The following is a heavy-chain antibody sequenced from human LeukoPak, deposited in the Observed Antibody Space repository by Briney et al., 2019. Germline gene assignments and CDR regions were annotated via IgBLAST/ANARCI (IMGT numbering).Heavy chain of an antibody. J-gene: IGHJ4*02. D-gene: IGHD1-1*01. Sequence: SQTLSLTCTVSGGSISSGGYYWSWIRQHPGKGLEWIGSIYYSGSTNYNPSLQGRATISLDTSRNQFSLKLSSVTAADTAVYYYASGDNDPLFDYWGQGTLVTVSS. CDR3: ASGDNDPLFDY. CDR2: IYYSGST. V-gene: IGHV4-31*03. CDR1: GGSISSGGYY.